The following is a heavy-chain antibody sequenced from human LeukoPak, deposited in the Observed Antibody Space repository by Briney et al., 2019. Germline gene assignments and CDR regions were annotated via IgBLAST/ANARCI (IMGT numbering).Heavy chain of an antibody. Sequence: SETLSLTCTVSGGSISSSSYYWGWIRQPPGKGLEWIGSIYYSGSTYYNPSLKSRVTISVDTSKNQFSLKLSSVTAADTAVYYCARVRSPCSSTSCYASPNTFVDYWGQGTLVTVSS. J-gene: IGHJ4*02. V-gene: IGHV4-39*07. CDR2: IYYSGST. CDR3: ARVRSPCSSTSCYASPNTFVDY. D-gene: IGHD2-2*01. CDR1: GGSISSSSYY.